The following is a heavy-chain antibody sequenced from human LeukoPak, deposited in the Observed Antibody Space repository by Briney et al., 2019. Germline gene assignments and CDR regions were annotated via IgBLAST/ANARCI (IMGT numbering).Heavy chain of an antibody. V-gene: IGHV1-69*01. CDR1: GGTFSSYA. D-gene: IGHD3-10*01. CDR2: IIPIFGTA. CDR3: ARDYYGSVSYYKPFDY. J-gene: IGHJ4*02. Sequence: GSSVKVSCKASGGTFSSYAISWVRQAPGQGLEWMGGIIPIFGTANYAQKFQGRVTITADESTSTAYMELSSLRSEDTAVYYCARDYYGSVSYYKPFDYWGQGTLVTVSS.